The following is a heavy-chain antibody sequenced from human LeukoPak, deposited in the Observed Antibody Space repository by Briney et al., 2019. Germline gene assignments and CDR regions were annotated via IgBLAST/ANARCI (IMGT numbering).Heavy chain of an antibody. J-gene: IGHJ4*02. CDR1: GFTFSSYA. V-gene: IGHV3-33*06. Sequence: GGSLRLSCAASGFTFSSYAMHWVRQAPGKRLEGVAVIWYDGSNKYYADSVKGRSTISRDNSKNTLYLQMDSLRADDTAVYYCAKVTDSSGYFPSDYWGQGTLVTVSS. CDR2: IWYDGSNK. D-gene: IGHD3-22*01. CDR3: AKVTDSSGYFPSDY.